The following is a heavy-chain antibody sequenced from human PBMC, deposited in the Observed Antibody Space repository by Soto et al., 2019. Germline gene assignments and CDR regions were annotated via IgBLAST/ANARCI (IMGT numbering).Heavy chain of an antibody. J-gene: IGHJ4*02. CDR3: AEDCSGGSCYSGTFDY. CDR1: GFTFSSYA. Sequence: GGSLRLSCAASGFTFSSYAMHWVRQAPGKGLEWVAVISYDGSNKYYADSVKGRFTISRDNSKNTLYLQMNSLRAEDTAVYYCAEDCSGGSCYSGTFDYWGQGTLVTVSS. D-gene: IGHD2-15*01. CDR2: ISYDGSNK. V-gene: IGHV3-30-3*01.